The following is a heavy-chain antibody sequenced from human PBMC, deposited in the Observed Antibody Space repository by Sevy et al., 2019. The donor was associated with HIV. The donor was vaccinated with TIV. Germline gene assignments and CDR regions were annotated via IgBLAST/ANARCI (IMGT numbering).Heavy chain of an antibody. J-gene: IGHJ1*01. CDR3: ARVTGGVDSGFQH. V-gene: IGHV4-4*02. CDR2: IYHSGST. CDR1: GGSISSSNW. Sequence: SETLSLTCAVSGGSISSSNWWSWVRQPPGKGLEWIGEIYHSGSTNYNPSLKSRATISIDKSKNQFSLKLSSLTAADTAIYYCARVTGGVDSGFQHWGQGTLVTVSS. D-gene: IGHD3-16*01.